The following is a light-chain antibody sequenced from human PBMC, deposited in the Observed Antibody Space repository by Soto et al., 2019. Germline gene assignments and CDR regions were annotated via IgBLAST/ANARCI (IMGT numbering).Light chain of an antibody. V-gene: IGKV3-20*01. CDR2: GAS. Sequence: EIVLTQSPGTLSLSPGERATLSFRASQSVSNNYLAWYQQKPGQAPRLLIYGASNRATGIPDRFSGSGSGTDFTLTISRLEPEDFAVYYCQQYGSPGTFGQGTKVDIK. J-gene: IGKJ1*01. CDR1: QSVSNNY. CDR3: QQYGSPGT.